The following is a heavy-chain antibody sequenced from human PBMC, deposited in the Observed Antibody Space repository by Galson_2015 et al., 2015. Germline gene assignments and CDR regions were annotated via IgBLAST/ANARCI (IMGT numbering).Heavy chain of an antibody. CDR2: IQGDGGDTA. Sequence: SLRLSCAASGFTVTSKYMGWVRQSPGKGLQWVSLIQGDGGDTAFYADAVMGRFTISRDDSKNTLYLQVNSLRAEDTAVYYCARKGYNNWFFDLWGRGTPVSVSS. CDR3: ARKGYNNWFFDL. V-gene: IGHV3-53*01. J-gene: IGHJ4*02. D-gene: IGHD1-20*01. CDR1: GFTVTSKY.